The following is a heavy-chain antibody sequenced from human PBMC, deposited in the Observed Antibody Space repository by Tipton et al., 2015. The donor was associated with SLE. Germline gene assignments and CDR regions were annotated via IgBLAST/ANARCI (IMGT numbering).Heavy chain of an antibody. V-gene: IGHV4-59*01. CDR2: IYYSGST. CDR1: GGSISSSY. D-gene: IGHD7-27*01. Sequence: TLSLICTVSGGSISSSYWSWIRQPPGKGLEWIGYIYYSGSTNYNPSLKSRVTISVDTSKNQFSLKLSSVTAADTAVYYCARPNWGGGWSFDLWGRGTLVTVSS. J-gene: IGHJ2*01. CDR3: ARPNWGGGWSFDL.